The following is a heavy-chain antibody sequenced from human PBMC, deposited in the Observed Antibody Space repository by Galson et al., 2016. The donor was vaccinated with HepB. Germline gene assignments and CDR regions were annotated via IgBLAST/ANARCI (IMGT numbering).Heavy chain of an antibody. CDR3: ARSGCSGGSCTAGVYYYGMDV. CDR2: ISGTGSTI. CDR1: GFTFSDYS. J-gene: IGHJ6*02. V-gene: IGHV3-48*02. Sequence: SLRLSCAASGFTFSDYSMNWVRQAPGKGLEWLSYISGTGSTIYSADSVKGRFSISRDNAHKSIYLQMNSLRDEDTAVYYCARSGCSGGSCTAGVYYYGMDVRRQGTTFTVSS. D-gene: IGHD2-15*01.